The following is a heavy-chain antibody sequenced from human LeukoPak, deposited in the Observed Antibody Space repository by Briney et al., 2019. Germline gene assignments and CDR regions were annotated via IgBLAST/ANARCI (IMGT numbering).Heavy chain of an antibody. CDR3: ARDPAYYDSSGLTDY. V-gene: IGHV3-74*01. CDR1: GFTLSSYW. J-gene: IGHJ4*02. Sequence: GGSLRLSCAASGFTLSSYWMHWVRQAPGKGLVLVSHINSDGSSTSYADSVKGRFTISRDNAKNTLYLQMNSLRAEDTAVYYCARDPAYYDSSGLTDYWGQGTLVTVSS. CDR2: INSDGSST. D-gene: IGHD3-22*01.